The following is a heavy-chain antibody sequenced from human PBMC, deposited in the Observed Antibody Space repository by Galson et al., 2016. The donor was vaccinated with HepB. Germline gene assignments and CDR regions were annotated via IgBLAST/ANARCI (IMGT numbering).Heavy chain of an antibody. V-gene: IGHV3-15*01. Sequence: SLRLSCAASGFTFSNAWMTWVRQAPGKGLEWVGRIKSRKNGGTPDYAAPVKGRFTISRDDSENTLYLQMDSLRTDDTGVYYWNTDAFCRTTTCHKEPYYNGLGVWGKGAPVTVSS. J-gene: IGHJ6*04. D-gene: IGHD2-2*01. CDR2: IKSRKNGGTP. CDR3: NTDAFCRTTTCHKEPYYNGLGV. CDR1: GFTFSNAW.